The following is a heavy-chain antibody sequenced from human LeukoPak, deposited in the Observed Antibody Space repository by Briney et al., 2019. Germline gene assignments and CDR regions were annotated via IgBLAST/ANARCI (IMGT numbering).Heavy chain of an antibody. J-gene: IGHJ4*02. Sequence: ASVTVSCKASGYTFTRHGITWVRQAPGQGLEWMGWISGYDGNTNYAQKFQGRVSMATDTSTSTVLMELRSLTSDDTAVYYCGRDLSQSVGRKVYFDVWGQGTPVTVSS. V-gene: IGHV1-18*01. CDR2: ISGYDGNT. CDR3: GRDLSQSVGRKVYFDV. CDR1: GYTFTRHG. D-gene: IGHD1-14*01.